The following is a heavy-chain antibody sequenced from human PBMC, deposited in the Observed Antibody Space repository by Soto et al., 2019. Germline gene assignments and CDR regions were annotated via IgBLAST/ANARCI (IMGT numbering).Heavy chain of an antibody. V-gene: IGHV4-30-2*01. CDR1: GGSISSGGYS. D-gene: IGHD4-17*01. CDR3: AGGDYANAFDI. CDR2: IYHSGST. Sequence: QLQLQESGSGLVKPSQTLSLTCAVSGGSISSGGYSWSWIRQPPGKGLEWIGYIYHSGSTYYNPSLKTRVTISLDGSKNQFALKLSSVTAADTAVYYCAGGDYANAFDIWGQGTMVTVSS. J-gene: IGHJ3*02.